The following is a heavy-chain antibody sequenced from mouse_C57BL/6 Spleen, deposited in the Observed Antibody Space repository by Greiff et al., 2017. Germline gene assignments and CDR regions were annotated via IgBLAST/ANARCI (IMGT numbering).Heavy chain of an antibody. V-gene: IGHV10-1*01. CDR3: VRQGYYGSSRYWYFGV. D-gene: IGHD1-1*01. CDR1: GFSFNTYA. J-gene: IGHJ1*03. CDR2: IRSKSNNYAT. Sequence: EVKLMESGGGLVQPKGSLKLSCAASGFSFNTYAMNWVRQAPGKGLEWVARIRSKSNNYATYYADSVKDRFTISRDDSESMLYLQMNNLKTEDTAMYYCVRQGYYGSSRYWYFGVWGTGTTVTVSS.